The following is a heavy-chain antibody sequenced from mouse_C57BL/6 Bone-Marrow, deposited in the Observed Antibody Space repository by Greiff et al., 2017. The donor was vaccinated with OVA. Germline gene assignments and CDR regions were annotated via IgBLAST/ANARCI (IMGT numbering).Heavy chain of an antibody. J-gene: IGHJ4*01. D-gene: IGHD2-5*01. CDR2: IYPRDGST. V-gene: IGHV1-78*01. CDR3: ARCYYSNHWDVGMDY. CDR1: GYTFTDHT. Sequence: QVQLQQSDAELVKPGASVKISCKVSGYTFTDHTIHWMKQRPEQGLEWIGYIYPRDGSTKYNEKFKGKATLTADKSSSTAYMQLNSLTSEDSAVYFCARCYYSNHWDVGMDYWGQGTSVTVSS.